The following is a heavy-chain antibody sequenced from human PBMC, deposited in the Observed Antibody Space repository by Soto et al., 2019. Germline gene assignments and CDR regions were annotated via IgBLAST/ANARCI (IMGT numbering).Heavy chain of an antibody. CDR3: VIRYSGYDNHSFDY. V-gene: IGHV4-39*01. CDR2: IYYSGST. Sequence: SETLSLTCSVSGGSISSSSYYWGWIRQPPGKGLEWIGSIYYSGSTYYNPSLKSRVTISLDTSKNQFSLKLSSVTAADTAVYYCVIRYSGYDNHSFDYWGQGTLVTVSS. J-gene: IGHJ4*02. D-gene: IGHD5-12*01. CDR1: GGSISSSSYY.